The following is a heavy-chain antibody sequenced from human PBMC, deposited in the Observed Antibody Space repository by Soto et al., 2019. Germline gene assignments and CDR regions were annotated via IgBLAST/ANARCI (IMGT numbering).Heavy chain of an antibody. V-gene: IGHV4-59*01. J-gene: IGHJ6*03. D-gene: IGHD3-16*01. Sequence: SETLSLTCTVSGGSISSYYWSWIRQPPGKGLEWIGYIYYSGSTNYNPSLKSRVTISVDTSKNQFSLKLSSVTAADTAVYYCARDLPEWGEGIYYYMDVWGKGTTVTISS. CDR2: IYYSGST. CDR3: ARDLPEWGEGIYYYMDV. CDR1: GGSISSYY.